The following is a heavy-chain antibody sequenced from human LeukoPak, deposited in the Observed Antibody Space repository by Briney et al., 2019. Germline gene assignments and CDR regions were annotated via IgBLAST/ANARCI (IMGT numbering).Heavy chain of an antibody. D-gene: IGHD6-19*01. CDR1: GGTFSSYA. Sequence: SVKVSCKASGGTFSSYAISWVRQAPGQGLEWMGGIIPIFGTANYAQKFQGRVTITADKSTSTAYMELSSLRSEDTAVYYCARDLGESSGWYAGSYYYYYMDVWGKGTTVTVSS. CDR2: IIPIFGTA. CDR3: ARDLGESSGWYAGSYYYYYMDV. J-gene: IGHJ6*03. V-gene: IGHV1-69*06.